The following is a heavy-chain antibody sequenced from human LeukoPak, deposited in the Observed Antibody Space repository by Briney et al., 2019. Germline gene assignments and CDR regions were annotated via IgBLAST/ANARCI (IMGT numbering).Heavy chain of an antibody. J-gene: IGHJ3*02. V-gene: IGHV1-69*05. CDR2: ITPIFGTA. CDR3: AIQDYYDSSGYYWEAFDI. D-gene: IGHD3-22*01. CDR1: GGTFSSYT. Sequence: SVKVSCKASGGTFSSYTISWVRQAPGQGLEWMGGITPIFGTANYAQNFQGRVTITTDKSTSTAYMELSSLRSEDTAVYYCAIQDYYDSSGYYWEAFDIWGQGTMVTVSS.